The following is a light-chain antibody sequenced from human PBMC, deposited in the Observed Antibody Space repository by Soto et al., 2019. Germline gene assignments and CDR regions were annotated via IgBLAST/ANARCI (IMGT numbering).Light chain of an antibody. V-gene: IGLV2-14*01. CDR3: SSHTSGSTRV. Sequence: QSALTQPASVSGSPGQSIAISCTGTFSDVGGYDYVSWYQQHPDKAPKLMIYEVTKRPSGVSNRFSGSKSGNTASLTISGLQPEDVADYYCSSHTSGSTRVFGSGTKLTVL. CDR2: EVT. CDR1: FSDVGGYDY. J-gene: IGLJ1*01.